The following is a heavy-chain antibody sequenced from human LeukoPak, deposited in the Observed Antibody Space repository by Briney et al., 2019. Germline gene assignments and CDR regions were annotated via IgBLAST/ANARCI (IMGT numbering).Heavy chain of an antibody. J-gene: IGHJ4*02. V-gene: IGHV4-61*02. CDR1: GRSISSGSYY. Sequence: SQTLSFTCTVSGRSISSGSYYWSWIRQPAGKGLEWIGRIYTSGSTNYNPSLKSRVTISVDTSKNQFSLKLSSLTAADTAVYYCARGYDYVWGSYRRAGPYFDYWGQGTLVTVSS. CDR2: IYTSGST. CDR3: ARGYDYVWGSYRRAGPYFDY. D-gene: IGHD3-16*02.